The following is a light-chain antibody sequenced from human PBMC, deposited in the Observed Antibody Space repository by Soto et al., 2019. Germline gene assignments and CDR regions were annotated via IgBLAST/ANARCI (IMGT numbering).Light chain of an antibody. CDR2: AAS. CDR1: QSISNW. CDR3: QQLESYPSI. Sequence: DTQMTQSPSTLSASVGDRLAITCRASQSISNWLAWYQQKPGKAPKLLIYAASTLQIGVPSRFSGSGSGTDFIIIISSLQPEDFATYYCQQLESYPSIFGGGTKVDIK. V-gene: IGKV1-5*01. J-gene: IGKJ4*01.